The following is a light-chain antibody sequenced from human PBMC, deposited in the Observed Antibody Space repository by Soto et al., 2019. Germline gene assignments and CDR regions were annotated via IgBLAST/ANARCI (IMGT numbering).Light chain of an antibody. V-gene: IGLV1-44*01. CDR1: NSNIGSNA. J-gene: IGLJ3*02. Sequence: QSVLTQPPSASGTPGQRVTISCSGSNSNIGSNAVNWYQQLPGTAPKLLIYSNNQRPSGVPDRFSGSKSGTSASLAISGLQSDDEADYYCAALDDSPRGVFGGGTKLTVL. CDR2: SNN. CDR3: AALDDSPRGV.